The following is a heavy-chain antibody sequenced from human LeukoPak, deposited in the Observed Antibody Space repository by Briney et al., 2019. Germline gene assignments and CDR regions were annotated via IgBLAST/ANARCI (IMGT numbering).Heavy chain of an antibody. CDR1: GVSITSDY. Sequence: PSETLSLTCTVSGVSITSDYWSWIRQPPGKGLEFLAYISYTETTNYNPSLKSRATISIDTSKNQFSLILNSVTAADTAVYYCARLYYNFWSGYYIPYFDYWGQGTLVTVSS. J-gene: IGHJ4*02. CDR3: ARLYYNFWSGYYIPYFDY. V-gene: IGHV4-59*01. CDR2: ISYTETT. D-gene: IGHD3-3*01.